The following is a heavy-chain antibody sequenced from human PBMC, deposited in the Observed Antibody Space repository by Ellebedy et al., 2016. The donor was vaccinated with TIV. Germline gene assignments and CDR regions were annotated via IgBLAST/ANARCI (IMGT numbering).Heavy chain of an antibody. CDR1: GYTFTDYD. CDR3: VVGLFHP. D-gene: IGHD3/OR15-3a*01. CDR2: MKPGSGNT. V-gene: IGHV1-8*01. Sequence: AASVNVSCKASGYTFTDYDINWVRQATGQGLEYLGWMKPGSGNTGYAQKFEGRVTMTRNTSTSTAYMELSSLRSDDTAVYYCVVGLFHPWGQGTLVSVSS. J-gene: IGHJ5*02.